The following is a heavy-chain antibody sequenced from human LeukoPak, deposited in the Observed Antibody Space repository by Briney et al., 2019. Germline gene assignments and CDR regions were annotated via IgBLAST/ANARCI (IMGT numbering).Heavy chain of an antibody. CDR1: GGSFSGYY. Sequence: SETLSLTCADYGGSFSGYYWSWIRQPPGKGLEWIGEINHSGSTNYNPSLKSRVTISVDTSKNQFSLKLSSVTAADTAVYYCARSGYSSGWYYFDYWGQGTLVTVSS. CDR2: INHSGST. V-gene: IGHV4-34*01. J-gene: IGHJ4*02. D-gene: IGHD6-13*01. CDR3: ARSGYSSGWYYFDY.